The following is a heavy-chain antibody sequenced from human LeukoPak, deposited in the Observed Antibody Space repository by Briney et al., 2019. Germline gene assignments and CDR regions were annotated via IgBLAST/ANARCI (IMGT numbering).Heavy chain of an antibody. D-gene: IGHD6-6*01. CDR2: IYYSGST. CDR3: ARGPTVAAYFY. V-gene: IGHV4-59*01. CDR1: GGSISTYY. J-gene: IGHJ4*02. Sequence: PSETLSLTCTVSGGSISTYYWSWIRQPPGKGLEWIGYIYYSGSTNYNPSLKSRVTISVDTSKNQFSLKLSSVTAADTAVYYCARGPTVAAYFYWGQGTLVTVSS.